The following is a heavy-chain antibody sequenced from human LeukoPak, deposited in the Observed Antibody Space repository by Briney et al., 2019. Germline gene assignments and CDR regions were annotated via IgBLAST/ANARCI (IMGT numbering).Heavy chain of an antibody. Sequence: SETLSLTCAVSGYSISSGYYWGWIRQPPGKGLEWIGSIYHSGSTYYNPSLKSRVTISVDTSKNQFSLKLSSVTAADTAVYYCAGTTNHYYYYYTDVWGKGTTVTVSS. CDR3: AGTTNHYYYYYTDV. J-gene: IGHJ6*03. CDR2: IYHSGST. V-gene: IGHV4-38-2*01. CDR1: GYSISSGYY. D-gene: IGHD4-11*01.